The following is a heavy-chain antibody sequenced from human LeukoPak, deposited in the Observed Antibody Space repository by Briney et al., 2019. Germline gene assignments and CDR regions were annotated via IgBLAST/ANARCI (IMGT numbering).Heavy chain of an antibody. CDR1: GYTFTSYA. Sequence: RASVKVSCKASGYTFTSYAMNWVRQAPGQGLEWMGWINTNTGNPTYAQGFTGRFVFSLDTSVSTAYLQISSLKAEDTAVYYCARDSYYYDSSGYDYWGQGTLVTVSS. J-gene: IGHJ4*02. D-gene: IGHD3-22*01. V-gene: IGHV7-4-1*02. CDR3: ARDSYYYDSSGYDY. CDR2: INTNTGNP.